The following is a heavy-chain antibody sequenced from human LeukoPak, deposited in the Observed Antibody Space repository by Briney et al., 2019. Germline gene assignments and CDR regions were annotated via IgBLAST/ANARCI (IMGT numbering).Heavy chain of an antibody. V-gene: IGHV3-30*04. CDR2: ISYDGSNR. CDR1: GFTFSSYA. CDR3: AKGGGLTYYDILTGYYDGNWFDP. Sequence: GGSLRLSCAASGFTFSSYAMHWVRQAPGKGLEWVAVISYDGSNRYYADSVKGRFTISRDNAKNSLYLQMNSLRAEDTALYYCAKGGGLTYYDILTGYYDGNWFDPWGQGTLVTVSS. D-gene: IGHD3-9*01. J-gene: IGHJ5*02.